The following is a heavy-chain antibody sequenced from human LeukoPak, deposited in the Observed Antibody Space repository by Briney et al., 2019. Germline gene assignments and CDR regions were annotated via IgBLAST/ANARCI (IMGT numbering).Heavy chain of an antibody. CDR2: TYYSGST. Sequence: SETLSLTCTVSGGSISSHYWSWIRQPPGKGLEWIGYTYYSGSTNYNPSLKSRVTISVDTSKNQFSLKLSSVTAADTAVYYCARVGVRGGYKPNWFDPWGQGTLVTVSS. V-gene: IGHV4-59*11. CDR3: ARVGVRGGYKPNWFDP. CDR1: GGSISSHY. J-gene: IGHJ5*02. D-gene: IGHD5-24*01.